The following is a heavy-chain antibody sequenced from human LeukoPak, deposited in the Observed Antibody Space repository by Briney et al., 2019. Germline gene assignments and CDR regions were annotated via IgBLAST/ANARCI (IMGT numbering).Heavy chain of an antibody. CDR2: ISGSGGST. D-gene: IGHD1-26*01. V-gene: IGHV3-23*01. Sequence: GGSLRLSCAASGFTFSSYAMSWVRQAPGKGLEWASAISGSGGSTYYADSVKGRFTISRDNSKNTLYLQMNSLRAEDTAVYYCAKELTILYSGSYYDYWGQGTLVTVSS. CDR3: AKELTILYSGSYYDY. CDR1: GFTFSSYA. J-gene: IGHJ4*02.